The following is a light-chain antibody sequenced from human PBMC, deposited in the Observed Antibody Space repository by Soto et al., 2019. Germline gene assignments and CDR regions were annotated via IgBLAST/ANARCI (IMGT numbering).Light chain of an antibody. CDR2: DAS. Sequence: DIQLTQSPCFLSASVGDRVTVTCRASQGINSYLAWYQQKPGKAPKLLIYDASILESGVPSRFSGSGSGTEFTLTISSLQPDDFATYYCEQYNSYRTFGQGTNVDIK. CDR1: QGINSY. J-gene: IGKJ1*01. CDR3: EQYNSYRT. V-gene: IGKV1-9*01.